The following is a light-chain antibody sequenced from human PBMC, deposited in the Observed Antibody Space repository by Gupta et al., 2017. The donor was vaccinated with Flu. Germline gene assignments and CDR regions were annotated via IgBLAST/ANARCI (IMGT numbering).Light chain of an antibody. CDR1: KLGEKY. CDR2: QDI. CDR3: QAWDSSTGV. V-gene: IGLV3-1*01. Sequence: GQTATITCSGDKLGEKYTCWYRQKPGQSPLLVIYQDIKRPSGIPERVSGSISGNTATLTISGTQAMDESYYYCQAWDSSTGVFGGGTKLTVL. J-gene: IGLJ3*02.